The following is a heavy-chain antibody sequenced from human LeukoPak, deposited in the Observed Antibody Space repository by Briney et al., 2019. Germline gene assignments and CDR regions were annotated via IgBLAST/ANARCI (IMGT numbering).Heavy chain of an antibody. CDR1: GYTFTGYY. J-gene: IGHJ6*03. CDR2: INPNSGGT. D-gene: IGHD6-13*01. CDR3: ARNDKYSSSWFPHYYYYMDV. V-gene: IGHV1-2*02. Sequence: ASVKVSCKASGYTFTGYYMHWVRQAPGQGLEWMGWINPNSGGTNYAQKFQGRVTMTRDTSISTAYMELSRLRSDDTAVYYCARNDKYSSSWFPHYYYYMDVWGKGTTVTVSS.